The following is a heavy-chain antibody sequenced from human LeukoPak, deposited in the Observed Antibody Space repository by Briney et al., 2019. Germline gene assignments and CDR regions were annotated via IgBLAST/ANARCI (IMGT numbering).Heavy chain of an antibody. V-gene: IGHV3-23*01. J-gene: IGHJ4*02. CDR1: GFTFSSYA. Sequence: GGSLRLSCAASGFTFSSYAMSWVRQAPGKGLEWVSAISGSGGSTYYADSVKGRFTISRDNSKNTLYLQMNSLRAEDTAVYYCAKDREIVGAPAPFDYWGQGTLVTVSS. D-gene: IGHD1-26*01. CDR2: ISGSGGST. CDR3: AKDREIVGAPAPFDY.